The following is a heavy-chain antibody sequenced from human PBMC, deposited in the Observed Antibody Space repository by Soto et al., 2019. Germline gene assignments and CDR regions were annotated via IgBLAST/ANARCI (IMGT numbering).Heavy chain of an antibody. CDR2: INPNSGGT. CDR1: GYTFTGYY. Sequence: ASVKVSCKASGYTFTGYYMHWVRQAPGQGLEWMGWINPNSGGTNYAQKFQGRVTMTRDTSISTAYMELSRLRSDDTAVYYCARGKPPYDYSSYYYYGMDVWGQGTTVTVS. J-gene: IGHJ6*02. CDR3: ARGKPPYDYSSYYYYGMDV. D-gene: IGHD4-4*01. V-gene: IGHV1-2*02.